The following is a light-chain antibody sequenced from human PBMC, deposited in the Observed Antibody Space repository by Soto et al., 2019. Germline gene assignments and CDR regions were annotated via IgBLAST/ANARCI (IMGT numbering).Light chain of an antibody. J-gene: IGKJ3*01. CDR3: QQYGSSSFT. CDR2: GAS. Sequence: EIVLTQSPGTLSLSPGERATLSCRASQSVSSSYLAWYQQKPGQAPRLLIYGASSRDTGIPDGFSGSGSGTDFTLTISRLEPEDLAVYYCQQYGSSSFTFGPGTKVDIK. CDR1: QSVSSSY. V-gene: IGKV3-20*01.